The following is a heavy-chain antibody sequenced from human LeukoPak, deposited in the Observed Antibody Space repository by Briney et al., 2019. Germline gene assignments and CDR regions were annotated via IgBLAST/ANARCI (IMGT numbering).Heavy chain of an antibody. CDR3: AKDTTDSVSWFDY. Sequence: PGGSLRLSCAASGFTFSSYAMSWVRQAPGKGLEWVSVISGEGSRTYYADSVKGRFTISRDNSKNTLYLQMSSLRAEDTAIYYCAKDTTDSVSWFDYWGHGTLVTVSS. CDR1: GFTFSSYA. J-gene: IGHJ4*01. CDR2: ISGEGSRT. V-gene: IGHV3-23*01. D-gene: IGHD6-13*01.